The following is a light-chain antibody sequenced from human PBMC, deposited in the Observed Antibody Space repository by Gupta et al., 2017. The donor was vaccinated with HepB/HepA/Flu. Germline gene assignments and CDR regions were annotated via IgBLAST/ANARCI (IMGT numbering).Light chain of an antibody. CDR3: QQYKDSPT. CDR1: QSVDDW. CDR2: KTS. J-gene: IGKJ4*01. Sequence: DIQLTQSPTTLSASVGDTVTITCRASQSVDDWLAWYQQRPGKAPNLLIYKTSLLQSGVPSMFSGSGSGXGFTLTXNSLHPDDFASYYCQQYKDSPTFGXGTKV. V-gene: IGKV1-5*03.